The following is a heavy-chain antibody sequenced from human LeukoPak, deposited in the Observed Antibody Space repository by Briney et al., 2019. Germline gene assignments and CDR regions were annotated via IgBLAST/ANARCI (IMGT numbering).Heavy chain of an antibody. CDR3: ARQPNIVVVDNWFDP. J-gene: IGHJ5*02. D-gene: IGHD2-15*01. CDR1: GGSITSSGFY. CDR2: IYYGGSA. V-gene: IGHV4-39*07. Sequence: SDTLSLTCTVSGGSITSSGFYWGWIRQPPGKGLEWIGNIYYGGSAYYNPPLKSRVTISVDTSKNQFSLKLSSVTAADTAVYYCARQPNIVVVDNWFDPWGRGTLVAVSS.